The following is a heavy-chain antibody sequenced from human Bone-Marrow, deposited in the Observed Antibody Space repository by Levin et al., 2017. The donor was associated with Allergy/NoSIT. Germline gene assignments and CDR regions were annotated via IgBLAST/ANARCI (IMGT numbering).Heavy chain of an antibody. CDR3: AKKRTMGMALAGRGDYFDY. V-gene: IGHV3-30*18. CDR2: ISYDGSEK. D-gene: IGHD6-19*01. CDR1: GFVFSNYG. J-gene: IGHJ4*02. Sequence: PGGSLRLSCAASGFVFSNYGMHWVRQAPGKGLQWVAAISYDGSEKYYADSLKGRLTISRDQANRRLYLQISRLRAEDTAVYYCAKKRTMGMALAGRGDYFDYWGLGALVTVSS.